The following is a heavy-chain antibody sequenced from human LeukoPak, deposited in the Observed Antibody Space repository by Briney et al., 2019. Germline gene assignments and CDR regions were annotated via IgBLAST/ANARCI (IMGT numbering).Heavy chain of an antibody. V-gene: IGHV4-39*07. J-gene: IGHJ6*03. CDR2: IYFSGNT. CDR3: ARGVGQLWRAYYYYMDV. Sequence: SSETLSLTCTVSGGSISSTSDYWVWIRQPPGKGLEWIGSIYFSGNTYDNPSLKSRVTISVDTSKNQFSLKLSSVTAADTAVYYCARGVGQLWRAYYYYMDVWGKGTTVTVSS. CDR1: GGSISSTSDY. D-gene: IGHD5-18*01.